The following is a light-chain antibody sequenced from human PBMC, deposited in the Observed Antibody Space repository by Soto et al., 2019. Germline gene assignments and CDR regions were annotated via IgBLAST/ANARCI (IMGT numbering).Light chain of an antibody. CDR2: GAS. CDR1: QSVGTN. J-gene: IGKJ5*01. CDR3: QQYNNASPIT. V-gene: IGKV3-15*01. Sequence: EIVLATSPATLSVSPGEGATLTCRASQSVGTNLAWYHKRPGQSPRILIYGASTRATGVPARFGGSGSETEFTLTISSLQSEDFALYYCQQYNNASPITFGQGTRLEI.